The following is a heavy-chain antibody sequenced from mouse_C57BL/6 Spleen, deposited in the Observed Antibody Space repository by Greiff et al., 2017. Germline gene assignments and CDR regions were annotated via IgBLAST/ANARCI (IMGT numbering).Heavy chain of an antibody. Sequence: ESGPGLVKPSQSLSLTCSVTGYSITSGYYWNWIRQFPGNKLEWMGYISYDGSNNYNPSLKNRISITRDTSKNQFFLKLNSVTTEDTATYYCARGLLITTVVENWGQGTSVTVSS. D-gene: IGHD1-1*01. CDR1: GYSITSGYY. V-gene: IGHV3-6*01. CDR3: ARGLLITTVVEN. J-gene: IGHJ4*01. CDR2: ISYDGSN.